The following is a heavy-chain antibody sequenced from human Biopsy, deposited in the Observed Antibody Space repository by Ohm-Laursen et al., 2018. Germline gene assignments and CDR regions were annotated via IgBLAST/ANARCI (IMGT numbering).Heavy chain of an antibody. CDR2: IYSSGRT. Sequence: TLSLTCTVSGDSINSSYWSWIRQPPGKGLEWIGRIYSSGRTFYNPSLKSRVTMSVDTSKNKFSLRVSSVTAADTAVYYCARDRDRRGWFDPWGQGTLVTVSS. V-gene: IGHV4-4*07. D-gene: IGHD1-14*01. J-gene: IGHJ5*02. CDR3: ARDRDRRGWFDP. CDR1: GDSINSSY.